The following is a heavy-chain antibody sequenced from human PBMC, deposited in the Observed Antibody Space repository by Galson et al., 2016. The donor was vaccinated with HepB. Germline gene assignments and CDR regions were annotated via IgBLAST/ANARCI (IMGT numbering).Heavy chain of an antibody. Sequence: SLRLSCAASGFTFSDYYMNWIRQAPGKGLEWLSYISSSRRTIHYADSVKGRFTISRDNAKNSLYLQMDSLRAEDTAVYYCARDGDTAMLTANYYFDYWGQGTLVTVSS. CDR2: ISSSRRTI. CDR3: ARDGDTAMLTANYYFDY. V-gene: IGHV3-11*04. D-gene: IGHD5-18*01. CDR1: GFTFSDYY. J-gene: IGHJ4*02.